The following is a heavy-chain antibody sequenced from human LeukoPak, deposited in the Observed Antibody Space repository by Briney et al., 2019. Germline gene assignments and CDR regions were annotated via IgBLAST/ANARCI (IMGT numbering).Heavy chain of an antibody. CDR2: ISSSTNYI. D-gene: IGHD6-19*01. J-gene: IGHJ4*02. CDR1: GFTFSSYA. V-gene: IGHV3-21*01. CDR3: ARGGGWYNY. Sequence: GGSLRLSCAASGFTFSSYAMNWVRQAPGKGLEWVSYISSSTNYIYYADSVKGRFSISRDNAKNSLYLQMNSLRAEDTAVYYCARGGGWYNYWGQGTLVTVSS.